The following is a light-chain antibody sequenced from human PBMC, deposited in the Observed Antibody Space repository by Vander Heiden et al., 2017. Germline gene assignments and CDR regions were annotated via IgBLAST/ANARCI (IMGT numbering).Light chain of an antibody. CDR1: QTFSNY. CDR2: KAS. V-gene: IGKV1-5*03. Sequence: DIQMTQSPSTLSASVGDRVTITCRASQTFSNYLAWYQQKPGNAPKLLIYKASTLESGVPSRFSGRGSGTEFTLTISSLQPDDVATYYCQQYNAYPWTFGQGTRVEI. CDR3: QQYNAYPWT. J-gene: IGKJ1*01.